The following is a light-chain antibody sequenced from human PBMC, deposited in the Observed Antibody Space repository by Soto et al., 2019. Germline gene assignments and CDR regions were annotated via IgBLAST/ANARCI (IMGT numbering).Light chain of an antibody. J-gene: IGKJ5*01. Sequence: DIQITHSPSSLSASVLYTVTITCRPSQDIRNDLGWFQQKPGKAPKRLIYAASTLQSGVPSRFSGSGSGTEFTLTISGLQPEDFATYYCLQHTGYPITFGQGTRLETK. CDR3: LQHTGYPIT. CDR1: QDIRND. V-gene: IGKV1-17*01. CDR2: AAS.